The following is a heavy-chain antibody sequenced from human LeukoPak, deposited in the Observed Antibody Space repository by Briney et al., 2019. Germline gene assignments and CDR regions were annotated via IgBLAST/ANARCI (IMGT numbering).Heavy chain of an antibody. D-gene: IGHD6-19*01. V-gene: IGHV3-30*04. CDR3: ARGVAGSGWYWDYFDY. Sequence: GGSLRLSCAASGFTFSSYAMHWVRQAPGKGLEWVAVISYDGSNKYYADSVKGRFTISRDNSKNTLYLQMNSLRAEDTAVYYCARGVAGSGWYWDYFDYWGQGTLVTVSS. CDR1: GFTFSSYA. CDR2: ISYDGSNK. J-gene: IGHJ4*02.